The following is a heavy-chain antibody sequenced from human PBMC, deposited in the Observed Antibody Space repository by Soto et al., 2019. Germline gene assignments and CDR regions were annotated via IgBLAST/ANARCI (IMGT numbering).Heavy chain of an antibody. V-gene: IGHV3-23*01. CDR3: AKDPIWFGTP. CDR2: ISGGNT. Sequence: EVQLLESGGGLVQPGESLRLSCAASGFTFSTYAMNWVRQAPGKGLEWVSGISGGNTYYADSVRGRFTISRDNSKNTLYLQMNSLRAEDTAVYYCAKDPIWFGTPWGQGTLVTVAS. J-gene: IGHJ4*02. D-gene: IGHD3-10*01. CDR1: GFTFSTYA.